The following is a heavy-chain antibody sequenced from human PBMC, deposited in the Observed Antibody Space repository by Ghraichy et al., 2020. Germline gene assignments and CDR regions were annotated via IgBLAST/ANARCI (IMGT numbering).Heavy chain of an antibody. CDR1: GFAFGDSA. CDR2: LTWDSDSA. V-gene: IGHV3-43*01. J-gene: IGHJ4*02. D-gene: IGHD3-9*01. CDR3: AKGRLDSQNYLDS. Sequence: GGSLRLSCAASGFAFGDSAMHWVRQAPGKGLEWISLLTWDSDSAYYADFVKGRFTISRDNSRNSLFLQIHSLTPEDTAYYYCAKGRLDSQNYLDSWGQGTLVTVSS.